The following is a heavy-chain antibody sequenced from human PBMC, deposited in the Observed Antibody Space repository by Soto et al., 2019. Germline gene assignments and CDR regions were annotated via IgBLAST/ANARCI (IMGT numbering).Heavy chain of an antibody. CDR1: GDSVSSNSAG. J-gene: IGHJ6*02. V-gene: IGHV6-1*01. CDR3: ARVREEHGYYYYYGMDV. D-gene: IGHD1-1*01. Sequence: SQTLSVTCVISGDSVSSNSAGWNWIRQSPSRCLEWLGRTFYRSKWYNYYAVSLKGRISINADTSKNQFSLQMNSLRAEDTAVYYCARVREEHGYYYYYGMDVWGQGTTVTVSS. CDR2: TFYRSKWYN.